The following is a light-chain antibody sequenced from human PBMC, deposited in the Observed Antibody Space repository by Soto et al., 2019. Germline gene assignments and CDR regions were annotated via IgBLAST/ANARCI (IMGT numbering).Light chain of an antibody. Sequence: EIVLTQSPGTLSLSPGERATLSCRASQSVSSGFLAWYQQKPGQAPRLLMYGASSRATGIPDRFSGSGSETEFTLTISRLEPQDFAVYYCQHYGTSPPFTFGPGTKVDIK. V-gene: IGKV3-20*01. CDR3: QHYGTSPPFT. CDR2: GAS. CDR1: QSVSSGF. J-gene: IGKJ3*01.